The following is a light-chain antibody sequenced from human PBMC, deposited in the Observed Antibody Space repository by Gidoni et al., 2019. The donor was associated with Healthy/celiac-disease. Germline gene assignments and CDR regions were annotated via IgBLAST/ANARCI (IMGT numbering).Light chain of an antibody. CDR3: SSYTSSSTLDVV. CDR1: SRDVGGYNY. Sequence: QSALTQPASVSGSPGQSLHISCTGTSRDVGGYNYVSWYQQHPGKAPKLMIYDVSNRPSGVSNRFSGSKSGNTASLTISGLQAEDDADYYCSSYTSSSTLDVVFGGGTKLTVL. J-gene: IGLJ2*01. CDR2: DVS. V-gene: IGLV2-14*03.